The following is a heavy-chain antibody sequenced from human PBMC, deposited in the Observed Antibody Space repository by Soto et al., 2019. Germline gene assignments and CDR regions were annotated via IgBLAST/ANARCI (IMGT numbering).Heavy chain of an antibody. V-gene: IGHV5-51*01. J-gene: IGHJ5*02. Sequence: EYLKISCEVCGYRFASYWIAWVRQMPGKGLEWMGIIYPGDSDTRYSPSFQGQVTISADKSISTAYLQWSSLKASDNAMYYCARWLDWFDPWGQGTLVTVSS. D-gene: IGHD6-19*01. CDR1: GYRFASYW. CDR3: ARWLDWFDP. CDR2: IYPGDSDT.